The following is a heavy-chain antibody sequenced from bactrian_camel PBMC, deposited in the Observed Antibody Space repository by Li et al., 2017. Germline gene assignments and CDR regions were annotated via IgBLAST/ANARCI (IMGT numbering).Heavy chain of an antibody. Sequence: HVQLVESGGGTVQAGGSLTLSCAVSGSIDNHACMAWFRQAPGKEREGVASIGRDGVADYANSAKGRFAISRDNAKNILYLQMDTLEPEDTAMYVCAADAREGMRLGRLSQSWYKYWGQGTQVTVSS. V-gene: IGHV3S53*01. J-gene: IGHJ4*01. D-gene: IGHD5*01. CDR2: IGRDGVA. CDR3: AADAREGMRLGRLSQSWYKY. CDR1: GSIDNHAC.